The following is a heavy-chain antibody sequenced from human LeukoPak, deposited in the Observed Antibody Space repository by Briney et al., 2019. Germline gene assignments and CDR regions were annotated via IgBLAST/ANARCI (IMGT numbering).Heavy chain of an antibody. D-gene: IGHD4-11*01. CDR2: ISAYNGNT. CDR3: ARETTLNPGYYYYMDV. CDR1: GYTFTSYG. J-gene: IGHJ6*03. V-gene: IGHV1-18*01. Sequence: ASVKVSCKASGYTFTSYGISWVRQAPGQGLEWMGWISAYNGNTNYAQKLQGRVTMTTDTSTSTAYMELRSLRSDDTAVYYCARETTLNPGYYYYMDVWGKGTTVTVSS.